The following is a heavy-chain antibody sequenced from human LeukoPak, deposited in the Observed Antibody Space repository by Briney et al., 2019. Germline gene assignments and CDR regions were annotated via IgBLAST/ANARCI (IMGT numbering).Heavy chain of an antibody. CDR1: GGSISSGSYY. CDR3: ARATNLGTTGTTCYMDV. CDR2: IYTRGST. D-gene: IGHD1-1*01. J-gene: IGHJ6*03. V-gene: IGHV4-61*02. Sequence: SETLSLTCTVSGGSISSGSYYWTWIRQPAGKGLEWIGRIYTRGSTNYNPSLKSRVTISVDTSKNQFSLKLSSVTAADTAVYYCARATNLGTTGTTCYMDVWGKGTTVTVSS.